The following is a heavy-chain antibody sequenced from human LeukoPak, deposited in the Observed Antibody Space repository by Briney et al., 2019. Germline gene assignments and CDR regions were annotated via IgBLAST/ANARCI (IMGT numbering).Heavy chain of an antibody. CDR3: AREELQGYYYGMDV. CDR2: INHSGGT. D-gene: IGHD1-26*01. J-gene: IGHJ6*02. CDR1: GGSFSGYY. Sequence: SETLSLTCAVYGGSFSGYYWGWIRQPPGKGLEWIGEINHSGGTNYNPSPKSRDTISVDTSKNQFSLKLSSVTAADTAVYYCAREELQGYYYGMDVWGQGTTVTVSS. V-gene: IGHV4-34*01.